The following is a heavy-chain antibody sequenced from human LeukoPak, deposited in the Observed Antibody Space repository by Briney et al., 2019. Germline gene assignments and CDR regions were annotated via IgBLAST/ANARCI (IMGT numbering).Heavy chain of an antibody. Sequence: ASVKVSCKASGYTFTGHYMHWVRQAPGQGLEWMGRINPNSGGTNYAQKFQGRVTMTRDTSVSTAYMELSRLRSDDTAVYYCARVRNWCSGGSCYGFDYWGQGTLVTVSS. V-gene: IGHV1-2*06. CDR3: ARVRNWCSGGSCYGFDY. CDR1: GYTFTGHY. D-gene: IGHD2-15*01. CDR2: INPNSGGT. J-gene: IGHJ4*02.